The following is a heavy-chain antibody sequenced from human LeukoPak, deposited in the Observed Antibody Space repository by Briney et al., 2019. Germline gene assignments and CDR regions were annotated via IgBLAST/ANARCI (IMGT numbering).Heavy chain of an antibody. J-gene: IGHJ4*02. D-gene: IGHD4-23*01. CDR3: ADGVEPLGGNTLAY. V-gene: IGHV3-53*01. Sequence: PGGSLRLSCAASGFTVITNDMTWVRQAPGKGLEWVSVLYSDGNTKYADSVQGRFTISRDNSKNTLYLEMNRLSPDATAVYYWADGVEPLGGNTLAYWGQGTLVTVSS. CDR2: LYSDGNT. CDR1: GFTVITND.